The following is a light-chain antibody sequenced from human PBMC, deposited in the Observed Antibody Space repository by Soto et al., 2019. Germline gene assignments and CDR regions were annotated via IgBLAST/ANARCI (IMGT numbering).Light chain of an antibody. V-gene: IGKV3-15*01. J-gene: IGKJ5*01. Sequence: EIVMTQSPATLSVSPGESATLSCRASQSVSSNLAWYQQKPGQAPRLLIYGAYIRATGIPARFSGSGSGTAFTLTISSLQSEDFAVYSCQQYNNWPLITFGQGTRLEIK. CDR1: QSVSSN. CDR3: QQYNNWPLIT. CDR2: GAY.